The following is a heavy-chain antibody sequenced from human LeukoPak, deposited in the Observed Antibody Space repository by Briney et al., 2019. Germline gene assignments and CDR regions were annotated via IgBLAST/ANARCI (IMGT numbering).Heavy chain of an antibody. CDR3: ARDRSYYDL. CDR2: ISYDGSNK. D-gene: IGHD3-16*02. J-gene: IGHJ2*01. V-gene: IGHV3-30-3*01. Sequence: HPGGSLRLSCAASGFTFSSYAMHWVRQAPGKGLEWVAVISYDGSNKYYADSVKGRFTISRDNSKNTLYLQMNSLRAEDTAVYYCARDRSYYDLWGRGTLVTVSS. CDR1: GFTFSSYA.